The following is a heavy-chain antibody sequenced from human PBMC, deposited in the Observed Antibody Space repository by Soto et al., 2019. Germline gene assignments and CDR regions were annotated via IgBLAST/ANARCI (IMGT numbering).Heavy chain of an antibody. Sequence: QITLKESGPTLVKPTQTLTLTCTFSGFSLSTSGVGVGWIRQPPGKALEWLALMYWDDDKRYSPSLQSRLTITRDTSKNQVVLTMTNMDPVDTATYHCAHRRGDEVSFDPWGQGTLVTVSS. J-gene: IGHJ5*02. CDR2: MYWDDDK. V-gene: IGHV2-5*02. CDR1: GFSLSTSGVG. CDR3: AHRRGDEVSFDP. D-gene: IGHD3-16*01.